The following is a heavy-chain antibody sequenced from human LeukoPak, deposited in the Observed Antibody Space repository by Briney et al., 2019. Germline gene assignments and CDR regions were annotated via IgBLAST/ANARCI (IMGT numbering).Heavy chain of an antibody. Sequence: GGSLRLSCTASGFTFGDYAMSWVRQAPGKGREWVGFIRSKAYGGTTEYAASVKGRFTISRDDSKSIAYLQMNSLKTEDTAVYYCTRDRVRDGYNSPLRYWGQGTLVTVSS. CDR1: GFTFGDYA. CDR3: TRDRVRDGYNSPLRY. V-gene: IGHV3-49*04. CDR2: IRSKAYGGTT. D-gene: IGHD5-24*01. J-gene: IGHJ4*02.